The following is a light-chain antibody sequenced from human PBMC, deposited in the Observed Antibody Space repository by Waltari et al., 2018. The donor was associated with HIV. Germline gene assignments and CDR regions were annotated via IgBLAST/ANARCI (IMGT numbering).Light chain of an antibody. CDR3: QQSFTTLYT. J-gene: IGKJ2*01. Sequence: DIKLTQSPSSLSESVGDTVTISCRASQNIGLFLHWYQQRPGKPPSLLVYSASGLKSGVPSRFSGGGSGTDFTLTIRSLQPEDFATYFCQQSFTTLYTFGQGTILEL. CDR2: SAS. CDR1: QNIGLF. V-gene: IGKV1-39*01.